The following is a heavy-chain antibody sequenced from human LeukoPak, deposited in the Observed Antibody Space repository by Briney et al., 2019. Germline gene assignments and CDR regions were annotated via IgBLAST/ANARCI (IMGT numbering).Heavy chain of an antibody. D-gene: IGHD4-17*01. V-gene: IGHV4-39*02. CDR3: ARLRDYGNLFFYFYMDV. Sequence: SETLSLTCSVSGVSTGSQNFYWAWIRQPPGKGLEWIGNIYHTGSAYYSAALKSRVTISIDTSKDNFSLRLTSLTAADTAVYYCARLRDYGNLFFYFYMDVWGKGATVPVSS. CDR2: IYHTGSA. J-gene: IGHJ6*03. CDR1: GVSTGSQNFY.